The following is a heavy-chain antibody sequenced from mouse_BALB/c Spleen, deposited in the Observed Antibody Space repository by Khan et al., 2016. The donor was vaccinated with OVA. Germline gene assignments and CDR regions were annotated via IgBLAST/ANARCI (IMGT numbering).Heavy chain of an antibody. CDR2: ITSGSSTI. CDR3: ARSGGNCHWYIDD. Sequence: EVELVESGGGLVQPGGSRKLSCAASGFTFSSFGIHWVRQAPKKGLEWVAYITSGSSTIYYVDTVKGRFTISRDIPKNTLFLQMTSLRSEDTAMYYSARSGGNCHWYIDDWGAGTSVTVSS. D-gene: IGHD2-1*01. CDR1: GFTFSSFG. J-gene: IGHJ1*01. V-gene: IGHV5-17*02.